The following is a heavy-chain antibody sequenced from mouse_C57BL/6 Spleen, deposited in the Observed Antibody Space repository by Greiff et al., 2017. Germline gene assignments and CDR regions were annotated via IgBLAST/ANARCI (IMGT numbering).Heavy chain of an antibody. CDR1: GYTFTSYW. CDR2: IGPNSGGT. CDR3: ARYYTGSSYGYFDV. Sequence: VQLQQPGAELVKPGASVKLSCKASGYTFTSYWMHWVKQRPGRGLEWIGRIGPNSGGTKYNEKFKSMATLTVAKPASTAYMPLSSLTAEDSAVYDCARYYTGSSYGYFDVWGTGTTVTVSA. V-gene: IGHV1-72*01. D-gene: IGHD1-1*01. J-gene: IGHJ1*03.